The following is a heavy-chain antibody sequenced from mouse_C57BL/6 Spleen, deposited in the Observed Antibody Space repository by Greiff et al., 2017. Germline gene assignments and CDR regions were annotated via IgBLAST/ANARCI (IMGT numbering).Heavy chain of an antibody. CDR3: ARGYYGSSPYFDV. CDR1: GYTFTSYW. D-gene: IGHD1-1*01. Sequence: QVQLQQPGAELVKPGASVKLSCKASGYTFTSYWMQWVKQRPGQGLEWIGEIDPSDSYTNYNQKFKGKATLTVDTSSSTAYMQLSSLTSEDSAVYYCARGYYGSSPYFDVWGTGTTVTVSS. J-gene: IGHJ1*03. CDR2: IDPSDSYT. V-gene: IGHV1-50*01.